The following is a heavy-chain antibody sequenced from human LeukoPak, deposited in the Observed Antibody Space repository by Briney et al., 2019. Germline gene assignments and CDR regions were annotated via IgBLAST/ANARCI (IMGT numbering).Heavy chain of an antibody. CDR3: ARIVPSLAADDDFDY. CDR1: GYTFTSYG. V-gene: IGHV1-18*01. J-gene: IGHJ4*02. CDR2: ISAYNGNT. Sequence: ASVKVSCKASGYTFTSYGISWVRQAPGQGLEWMGWISAYNGNTNYAQKLQGRVTMTTDTSTSTAYMELRSLRSDDTAVYYCARIVPSLAADDDFDYWGQGTLVTVSS. D-gene: IGHD6-13*01.